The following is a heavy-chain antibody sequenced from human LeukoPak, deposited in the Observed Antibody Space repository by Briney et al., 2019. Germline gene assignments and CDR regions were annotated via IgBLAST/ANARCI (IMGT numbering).Heavy chain of an antibody. Sequence: SETLSLTCTVSGGSISSGDYYWSWIRQPPGKGLEWIGYIYYSGSTYYNPSLKSRVTISVDTSKNQFSLKLSSVTAADTAVYYCASQAFSSSWYSQYWGQGTLVTVSS. CDR2: IYYSGST. CDR3: ASQAFSSSWYSQY. V-gene: IGHV4-30-4*02. J-gene: IGHJ1*01. D-gene: IGHD3-22*01. CDR1: GGSISSGDYY.